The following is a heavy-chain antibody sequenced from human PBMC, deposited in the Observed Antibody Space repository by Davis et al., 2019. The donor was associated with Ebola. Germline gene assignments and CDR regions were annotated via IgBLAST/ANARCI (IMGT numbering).Heavy chain of an antibody. CDR3: ASGRCSSTSCYPVDP. CDR2: MNPNSGNT. Sequence: ASVKVSCKASGYTFTSYDINWVRQATGQGLEWMGWMNPNSGNTGYAQKFQGRVTITRNTSISTAYMELSSLRSEDTAVYYCASGRCSSTSCYPVDPWGQGTLVTVSS. CDR1: GYTFTSYD. D-gene: IGHD2-2*01. J-gene: IGHJ5*02. V-gene: IGHV1-8*03.